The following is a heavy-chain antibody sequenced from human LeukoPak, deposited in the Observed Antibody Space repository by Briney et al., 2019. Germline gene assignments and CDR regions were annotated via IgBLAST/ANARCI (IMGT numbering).Heavy chain of an antibody. D-gene: IGHD4-17*01. V-gene: IGHV1-46*01. J-gene: IGHJ6*02. Sequence: ASVKVSCKASGYTFTSYYMHWVRQAPGQGLEWMGIINPSGDFTTYAQKFQGRVTMTMDMSTSTVYMELSSLRSEDTAVYYCAREDPQTTVPEGMDVWGQGTTVIVSS. CDR1: GYTFTSYY. CDR3: AREDPQTTVPEGMDV. CDR2: INPSGDFT.